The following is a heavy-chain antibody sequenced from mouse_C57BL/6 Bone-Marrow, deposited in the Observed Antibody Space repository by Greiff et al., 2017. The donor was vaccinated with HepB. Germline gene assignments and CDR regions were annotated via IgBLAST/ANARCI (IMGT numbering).Heavy chain of an antibody. Sequence: QVQLQQPGAELVKPGASVKMSCKASGYTFTSYWITWVKQRPGQGLEWIGDIYPGSGSTNYNEKFKSKATLTVDTSSSTAYMQLSSLTSEDSAVYDCARGEFYYASSGDYWGQGTTLTVSS. J-gene: IGHJ2*01. D-gene: IGHD1-1*01. CDR2: IYPGSGST. CDR3: ARGEFYYASSGDY. V-gene: IGHV1-55*01. CDR1: GYTFTSYW.